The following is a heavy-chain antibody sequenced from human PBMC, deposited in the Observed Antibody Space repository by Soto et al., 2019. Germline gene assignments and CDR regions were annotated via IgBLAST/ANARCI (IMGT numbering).Heavy chain of an antibody. CDR3: VRTSLVVAVATREDF. V-gene: IGHV3-74*01. CDR1: GFTFSNYW. Sequence: EVQLVESGGGLVQPGESLRLSCAASGFTFSNYWMHWVRQAPGKGLVWVSRIDSDGRRITYADFVKGRFTISRDNAKSTVYLHMNSLTAEDTAVYYCVRTSLVVAVATREDFWGQGTLVTVSS. CDR2: IDSDGRRI. J-gene: IGHJ4*02. D-gene: IGHD2-15*01.